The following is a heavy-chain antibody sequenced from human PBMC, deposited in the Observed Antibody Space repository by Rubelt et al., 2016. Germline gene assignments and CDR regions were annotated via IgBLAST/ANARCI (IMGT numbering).Heavy chain of an antibody. Sequence: EVQLLESGGGLVQSGGSLRLSCAASGFAFSTYGMSWVRQAPGKGLEGVSAVSGSGGRTFYADSVKGRFTISRDNSQSTLYLQMNSLRAEDTSVYYCAKDPTLTGGWGQGTLVTVSS. J-gene: IGHJ4*02. CDR3: AKDPTLTGG. CDR2: VSGSGGRT. V-gene: IGHV3-23*01. CDR1: GFAFSTYG. D-gene: IGHD4-11*01.